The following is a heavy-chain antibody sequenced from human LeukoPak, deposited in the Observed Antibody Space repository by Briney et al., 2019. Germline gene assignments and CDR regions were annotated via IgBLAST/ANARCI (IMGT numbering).Heavy chain of an antibody. CDR2: IKQDGSEK. V-gene: IGHV3-7*01. CDR1: GFTFSSYW. Sequence: PGGSLRLSCAASGFTFSSYWMSWVRQAPGKGLEWVANIKQDGSEKYYVDSVKGRFTISRNNAKNSLYLQMNSLRAEDTAVYYCARGEYYDSSGYYSAGDSGGDYWGQGTLVTVSS. CDR3: ARGEYYDSSGYYSAGDSGGDY. D-gene: IGHD3-22*01. J-gene: IGHJ4*02.